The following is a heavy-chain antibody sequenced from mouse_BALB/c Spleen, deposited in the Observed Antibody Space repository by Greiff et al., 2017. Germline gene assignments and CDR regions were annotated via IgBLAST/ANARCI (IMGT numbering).Heavy chain of an antibody. CDR2: IDPRNGNT. CDR1: GFNITDTY. J-gene: IGHJ3*01. Sequence: EVQLQESGAELVKPGASVKLSCKASGFNITDTYMHWVKQRPEQGLEWIGRIDPRNGNTKYDPKFQGKATMTADTSSNTAYLQLSSLTSEDTAVYYCVRMGAGFAGWGEGTLVTVSA. CDR3: VRMGAGFAG. V-gene: IGHV14-3*02.